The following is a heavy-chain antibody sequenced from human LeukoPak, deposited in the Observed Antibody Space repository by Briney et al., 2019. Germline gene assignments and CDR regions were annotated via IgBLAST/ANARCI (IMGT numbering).Heavy chain of an antibody. CDR3: AREGPIVGATHLVDY. CDR2: INPNSGGT. D-gene: IGHD1-26*01. Sequence: ASVKVSCKASGYTFTDYYMHWVRQAPGQGPEWMGWINPNSGGTNYAQKFQGRVTMTRDMSISTAYMELSRLRSDDTAVYYCAREGPIVGATHLVDYWGQGTLVSVSS. J-gene: IGHJ4*02. CDR1: GYTFTDYY. V-gene: IGHV1-2*02.